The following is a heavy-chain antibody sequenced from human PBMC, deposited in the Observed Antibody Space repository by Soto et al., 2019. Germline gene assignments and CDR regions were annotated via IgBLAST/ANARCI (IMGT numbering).Heavy chain of an antibody. CDR1: GFTFSIYG. D-gene: IGHD3-22*01. CDR2: VSYDGSNK. J-gene: IGHJ5*02. CDR3: ARDRYYYDSTTYYYVGLPDP. V-gene: IGHV3-30*03. Sequence: GGSLRLSCAASGFTFSIYGMHWVRQAPGKGLEWVAVVSYDGSNKHYADSVKGRFTISRDNSKNTLYLQMNSLRAEDTAVYYCARDRYYYDSTTYYYVGLPDPWGQGTLVTVTS.